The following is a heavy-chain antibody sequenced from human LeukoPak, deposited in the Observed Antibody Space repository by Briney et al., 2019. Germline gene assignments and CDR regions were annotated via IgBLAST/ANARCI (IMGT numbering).Heavy chain of an antibody. CDR1: GFTFGDYA. CDR2: IRSKAYGGTT. CDR3: AARPLMPPRFDY. J-gene: IGHJ4*02. Sequence: GGSLRLSCTASGFTFGDYAMSWFRQAPGKGLEWVGFIRSKAYGGTTEYAASVKGRFTISRDDSKSIAYLQMNSLKTEDTAIYYCAARPLMPPRFDYWGQGTLVTVSS. V-gene: IGHV3-49*03. D-gene: IGHD2-2*01.